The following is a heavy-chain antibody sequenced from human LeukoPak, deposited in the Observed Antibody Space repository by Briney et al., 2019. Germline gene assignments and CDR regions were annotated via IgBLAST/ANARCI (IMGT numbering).Heavy chain of an antibody. CDR1: GFTFSSYA. CDR2: SSGSGGST. D-gene: IGHD7-27*01. CDR3: AKVGQLGIGGGFDY. J-gene: IGHJ4*02. Sequence: VGSLRLSCAASGFTFSSYAMSWVRQAPGKGLEWVSASSGSGGSTYYADSAKGRFTISSDNSKNTLHLQMNSLRAEDTAVYYCAKVGQLGIGGGFDYWGQGTLVTVSS. V-gene: IGHV3-23*01.